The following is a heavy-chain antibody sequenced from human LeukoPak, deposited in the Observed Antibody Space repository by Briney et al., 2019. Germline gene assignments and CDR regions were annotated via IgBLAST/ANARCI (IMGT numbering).Heavy chain of an antibody. CDR3: ARAEGVVPAATYYYYYGMDV. J-gene: IGHJ6*02. Sequence: GASVKVSCKASGYTFTGYYMHWVRQAPGQGLEWMGWVNPNSGGTNYAQKFQGRVTMTRDTSISTAYMELSRLRSDDTAVYYCARAEGVVPAATYYYYYGMDVWGQGTTVTVSS. V-gene: IGHV1-2*02. CDR1: GYTFTGYY. CDR2: VNPNSGGT. D-gene: IGHD2-2*01.